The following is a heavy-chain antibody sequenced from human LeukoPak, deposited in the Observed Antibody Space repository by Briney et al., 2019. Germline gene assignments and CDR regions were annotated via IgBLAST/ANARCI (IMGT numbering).Heavy chain of an antibody. D-gene: IGHD2-15*01. CDR1: GFTFGDYA. V-gene: IGHV3-49*04. J-gene: IGHJ4*02. Sequence: GGSLRLSCTASGFTFGDYAMSWVRQAPGKGLEWVGFIRSKAYGGTTEYAASVKGRFTISRDDSKSIAYLQMNSLRSEDTAVYYCANQGSGGSSGFDYWGQGTLVTVSS. CDR3: ANQGSGGSSGFDY. CDR2: IRSKAYGGTT.